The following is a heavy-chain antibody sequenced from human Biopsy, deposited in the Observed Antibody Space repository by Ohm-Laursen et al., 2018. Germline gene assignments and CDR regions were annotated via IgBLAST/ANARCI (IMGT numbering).Heavy chain of an antibody. V-gene: IGHV1-69*04. CDR3: AADADGYYTEFDY. J-gene: IGHJ4*02. CDR1: GGPSTNYA. D-gene: IGHD3-3*01. CDR2: IVPILGHI. Sequence: ASVKVSCNASGGPSTNYAFSWVRQAPGQGLEWVGRIVPILGHINYAQRFQGRVSITADKSTSYAYMELSRLTSGDTAVYYCAADADGYYTEFDYWGPGTLVTVSS.